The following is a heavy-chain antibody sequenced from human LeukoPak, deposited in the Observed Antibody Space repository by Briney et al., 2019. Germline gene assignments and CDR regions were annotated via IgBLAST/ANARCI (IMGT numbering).Heavy chain of an antibody. V-gene: IGHV3-15*01. Sequence: GGSLRLSCAASGFTFSNAWMSWVRQAPGKGLEWVGRIKSKTDGGTTDYAAPVKGRFTISRDDSKNTLYLQMNSLKTEDTAVYYCTTNSKGALYYYYYMDVWGKGTTVTVSS. D-gene: IGHD4-11*01. CDR3: TTNSKGALYYYYYMDV. CDR2: IKSKTDGGTT. J-gene: IGHJ6*03. CDR1: GFTFSNAW.